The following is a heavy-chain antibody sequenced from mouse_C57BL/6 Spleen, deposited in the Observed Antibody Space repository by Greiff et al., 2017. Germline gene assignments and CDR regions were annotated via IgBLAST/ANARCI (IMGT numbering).Heavy chain of an antibody. D-gene: IGHD3-3*01. V-gene: IGHV5-12*01. Sequence: EVQRVESGGGLVQPGGSLKLSCAASGFTFSDYYMYWVRQTPEKRLEWVAYISNGGGSTYYPDTVKGRFTISRDNAKNTLYLQMSRLKSEDTAMYYCARQGGRGYAMDYWGQGTSVTVSS. CDR1: GFTFSDYY. CDR2: ISNGGGST. J-gene: IGHJ4*01. CDR3: ARQGGRGYAMDY.